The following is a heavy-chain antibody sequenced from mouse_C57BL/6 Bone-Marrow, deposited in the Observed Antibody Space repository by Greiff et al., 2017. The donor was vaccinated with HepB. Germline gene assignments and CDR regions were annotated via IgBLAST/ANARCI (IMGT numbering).Heavy chain of an antibody. D-gene: IGHD2-14*01. J-gene: IGHJ1*03. CDR2: SRNKANDYTT. CDR3: ARGTHFDV. Sequence: EVQVVESGGGLVQSGRSLRLSCATSGFTFSDFYMEWVRQAPGKGLEWIAASRNKANDYTTEYSASVKGRFIVSRDTSQSILYLQMNALRAEDTAIYYCARGTHFDVWGTGTTVTVSS. V-gene: IGHV7-1*01. CDR1: GFTFSDFY.